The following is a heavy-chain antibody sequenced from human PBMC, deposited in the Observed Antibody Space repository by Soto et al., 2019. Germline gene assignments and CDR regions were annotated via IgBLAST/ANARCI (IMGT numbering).Heavy chain of an antibody. CDR1: GYTFTGYY. D-gene: IGHD3-10*01. V-gene: IGHV1-2*04. CDR3: ARDMKILWFGEVLERSYYYYYGMDV. CDR2: INPNSGGT. J-gene: IGHJ6*02. Sequence: ASVKVSCKASGYTFTGYYMPWVRQAPVQGLEWMGWINPNSGGTNYAQKFQGWVTMTRDTLISTAYMELSRLRSDETAVYYCARDMKILWFGEVLERSYYYYYGMDVWAQGTTVTVSS.